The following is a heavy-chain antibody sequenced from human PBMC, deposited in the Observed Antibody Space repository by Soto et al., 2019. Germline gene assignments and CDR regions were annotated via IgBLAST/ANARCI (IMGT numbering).Heavy chain of an antibody. V-gene: IGHV3-23*01. CDR3: AKDGTDYGDYGFDY. J-gene: IGHJ4*02. CDR2: VSGSGGRT. Sequence: EVQLLESGGGFIQPGGSLRLSCAASGFTFGRYAMSWVRQAPGKGLEWVSAVSGSGGRTYYADSVKGRFSISRDNSKNTLSLQMNSLRAEDTAVYYCAKDGTDYGDYGFDYWGQGTLVIVSS. CDR1: GFTFGRYA. D-gene: IGHD4-17*01.